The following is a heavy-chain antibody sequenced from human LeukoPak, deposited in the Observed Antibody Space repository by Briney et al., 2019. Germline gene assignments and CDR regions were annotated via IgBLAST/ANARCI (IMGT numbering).Heavy chain of an antibody. V-gene: IGHV3-23*01. Sequence: QTGGSLRLSCAASGFTFSSYAMSWVRQAPGKGLEWVSAISGSGGSIYYADSVKGRFTISRDNSENTLYLQMNSLRAEDTAVYYCAKDKGSVLVATLIDYWGQGTLVIVSS. CDR1: GFTFSSYA. D-gene: IGHD2-15*01. CDR3: AKDKGSVLVATLIDY. J-gene: IGHJ4*02. CDR2: ISGSGGSI.